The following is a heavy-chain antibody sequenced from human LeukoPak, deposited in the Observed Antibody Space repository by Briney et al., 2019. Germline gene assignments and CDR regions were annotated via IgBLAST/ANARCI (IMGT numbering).Heavy chain of an antibody. J-gene: IGHJ4*02. CDR3: ASGVVVITTRPFDY. Sequence: TSETLSLTCTVSGGSISSSSYYWGWIRQPPGKGPEWIGNIYYSGSTYYNPSLKSRVTISVDTSKNQFSLKLSSVTAADTAVYYCASGVVVITTRPFDYWGQGTLVTVSS. CDR1: GGSISSSSYY. D-gene: IGHD3-22*01. CDR2: IYYSGST. V-gene: IGHV4-39*01.